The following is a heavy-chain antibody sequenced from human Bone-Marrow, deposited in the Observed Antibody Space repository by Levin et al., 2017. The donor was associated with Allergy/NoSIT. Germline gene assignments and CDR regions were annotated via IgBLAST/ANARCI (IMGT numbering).Heavy chain of an antibody. Sequence: SQTLSLTCTVSGGSVSPSYWKWIRQPAGKGLEWIGRISASGSTNYNPSLKSRVTMSVDTSKNQISLKLGSVTDADTAVYYCARGVFESSAYTVGYWGQGALVTVSS. CDR1: GGSVSPSY. D-gene: IGHD3-16*01. J-gene: IGHJ4*02. V-gene: IGHV4-4*07. CDR2: ISASGST. CDR3: ARGVFESSAYTVGY.